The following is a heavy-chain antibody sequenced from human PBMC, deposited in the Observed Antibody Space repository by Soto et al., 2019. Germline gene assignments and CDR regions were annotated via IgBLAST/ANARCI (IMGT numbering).Heavy chain of an antibody. CDR3: ATKYYDGR. D-gene: IGHD3-3*01. V-gene: IGHV3-21*01. Sequence: GGSLRLSCATSGFTFRSYSINSFRQAPGKGLEWVSSISSSSSYIYYADSVKGRFTISRDNAKNSLYLQMNSLRAEDTAVYYCATKYYDGRWGQGTLVIVSS. CDR1: GFTFRSYS. CDR2: ISSSSSYI. J-gene: IGHJ4*02.